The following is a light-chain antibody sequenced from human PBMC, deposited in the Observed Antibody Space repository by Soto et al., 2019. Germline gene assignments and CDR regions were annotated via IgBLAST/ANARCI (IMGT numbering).Light chain of an antibody. CDR2: GAS. CDR3: QQYASSSWT. Sequence: EIVLTQSPGTLSLSPGERATLSCRASQSVSSSYLAWYQQKPGQAPRLLIYGASSRATGIPDRFSGSGSGTDFTLTISRLEPEDFSVYYCQQYASSSWTFGQGTKVELK. J-gene: IGKJ1*01. CDR1: QSVSSSY. V-gene: IGKV3-20*01.